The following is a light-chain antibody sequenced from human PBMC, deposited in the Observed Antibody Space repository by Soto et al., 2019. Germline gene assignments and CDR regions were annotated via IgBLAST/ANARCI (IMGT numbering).Light chain of an antibody. V-gene: IGLV2-8*01. CDR2: EVT. CDR1: SSDVGRYNY. CDR3: SSYAGNNNLV. Sequence: QSVLTQAPSASGSPGQSVTISCTGTSSDVGRYNYVSWYQQHPAKAPILIIYEVTKRPSGDPDRFAGSKSGNTASLTVSGLQAEDEADYYCSSYAGNNNLVFGGGTKLTVL. J-gene: IGLJ2*01.